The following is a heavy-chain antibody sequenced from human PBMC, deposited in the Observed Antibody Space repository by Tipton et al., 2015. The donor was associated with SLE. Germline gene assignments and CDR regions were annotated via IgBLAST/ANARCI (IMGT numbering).Heavy chain of an antibody. J-gene: IGHJ6*02. CDR2: IPHHEKNQ. CDR1: GFSFRRNG. CDR3: AKDPPDYGMDV. V-gene: IGHV3-30*02. Sequence: SLRLSCAASGFSFRRNGMHWVRQAPGKGLEWVAFIPHHEKNQYYADSVKGRFTISRDSYKNILYLQMNSLRHEDTGIYYYAKDPPDYGMDVWGQGTTVTVSS.